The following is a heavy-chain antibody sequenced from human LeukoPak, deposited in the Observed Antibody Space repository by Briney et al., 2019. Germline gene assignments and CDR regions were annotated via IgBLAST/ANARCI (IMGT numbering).Heavy chain of an antibody. Sequence: GGSLRLSCVASGFSVGTTYLSWVRQAPGKGLECVSVIYSGGSTFYADSVKGRFSISRDNSKNTLYLHLNSLRVEDTAEYYCAKAHGGSYHSGIDWGQGTLVIVSS. J-gene: IGHJ4*02. CDR3: AKAHGGSYHSGID. V-gene: IGHV3-53*01. CDR1: GFSVGTTY. D-gene: IGHD1-26*01. CDR2: IYSGGST.